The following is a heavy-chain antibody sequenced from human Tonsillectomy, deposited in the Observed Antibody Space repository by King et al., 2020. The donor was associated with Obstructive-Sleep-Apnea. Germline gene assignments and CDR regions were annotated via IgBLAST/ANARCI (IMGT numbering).Heavy chain of an antibody. CDR3: ARHRGVEDYGGYGDYFDY. CDR1: GDSLNNYY. D-gene: IGHD5-12*01. J-gene: IGHJ4*02. Sequence: LQLQESGPGLVKPSETLSLTCTVSGDSLNNYYWSWIRQPPGKGLEWIGYMYYSGNTNYNPSLKSRVTISADTSNIQFSLRLSPVTAADTAVYYCARHRGVEDYGGYGDYFDYWGQGTLVTVSS. CDR2: MYYSGNT. V-gene: IGHV4-59*08.